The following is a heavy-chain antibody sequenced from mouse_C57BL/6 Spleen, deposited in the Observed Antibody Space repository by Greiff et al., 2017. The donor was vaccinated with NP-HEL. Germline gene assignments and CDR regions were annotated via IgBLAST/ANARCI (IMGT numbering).Heavy chain of an antibody. CDR1: GYTFTSYW. CDR2: IDPSDSYT. J-gene: IGHJ4*01. V-gene: IGHV1-50*01. Sequence: QVQLQQPGAELVKPGASVKLSCKASGYTFTSYWMQWVKQRPGQALEWIGEIDPSDSYTNYNQKFKGKATLTVDTSSSTAYMQRSSLTSEDSAVYYCARWGLPPIGDYWGQGTSVTVSS. D-gene: IGHD2-2*01. CDR3: ARWGLPPIGDY.